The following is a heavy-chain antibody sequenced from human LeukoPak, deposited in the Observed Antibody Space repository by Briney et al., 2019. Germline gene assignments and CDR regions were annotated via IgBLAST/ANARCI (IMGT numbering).Heavy chain of an antibody. CDR1: GFTLTELS. CDR2: FDPEDGET. V-gene: IGHV1-24*01. J-gene: IGHJ4*02. D-gene: IGHD3-22*01. CDR3: ATIPRHYYDSSGYYYFDY. Sequence: GASVKVSCKVSGFTLTELSMHWVRQAPGKGREWMGGFDPEDGETIYAQKFQGRVTMTEDTSTDTAYMELSSLRSEDTAVYYCATIPRHYYDSSGYYYFDYWGQGTLVTVSS.